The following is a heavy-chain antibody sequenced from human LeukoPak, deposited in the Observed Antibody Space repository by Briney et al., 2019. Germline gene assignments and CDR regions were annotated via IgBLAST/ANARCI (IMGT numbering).Heavy chain of an antibody. Sequence: GGSLRLSCAASGFTFSSYAMSWVRQAPGKGLEWVSAISGSGGSTNYADSVKGRFTISGDNTKNTLYLQMNSLRAEDTAVYYCARDPRTATRSEYFQHWGQGTLVTVSS. V-gene: IGHV3-23*01. CDR3: ARDPRTATRSEYFQH. D-gene: IGHD2-15*01. J-gene: IGHJ1*01. CDR2: ISGSGGST. CDR1: GFTFSSYA.